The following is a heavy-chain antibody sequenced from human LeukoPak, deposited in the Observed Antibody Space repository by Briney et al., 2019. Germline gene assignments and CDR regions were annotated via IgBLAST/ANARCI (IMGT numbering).Heavy chain of an antibody. V-gene: IGHV3-7*05. CDR3: ARKWSGTYSSSWHISDDQ. D-gene: IGHD6-13*01. Sequence: PGGSLRLSCAASGFTFSSYSMNWVRQAPGKGLEWVANINLHGSAQYYVNSVKGRFTISRDNAKNSLYLQMNSLRADDTAVYYCARKWSGTYSSSWHISDDQWGQGTLVTVSS. J-gene: IGHJ4*02. CDR1: GFTFSSYS. CDR2: INLHGSAQ.